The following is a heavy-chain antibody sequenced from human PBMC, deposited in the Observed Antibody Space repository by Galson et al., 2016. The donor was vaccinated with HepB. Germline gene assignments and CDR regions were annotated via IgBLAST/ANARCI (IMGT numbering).Heavy chain of an antibody. V-gene: IGHV4-39*01. CDR1: NDSISATSYY. D-gene: IGHD3-10*01. J-gene: IGHJ5*02. Sequence: SETLSLTCTVSNDSISATSYYWGWIRQPPGKGLEWIGNVFYSGTTYYNPSLKGRVTISVDTSKNQFYLQLASVSAADTAIYSCARHEKLHYPFDPWGQGTLVIVSS. CDR2: VFYSGTT. CDR3: ARHEKLHYPFDP.